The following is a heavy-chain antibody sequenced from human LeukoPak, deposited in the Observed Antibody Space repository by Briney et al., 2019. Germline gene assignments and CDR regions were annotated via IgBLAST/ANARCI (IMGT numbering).Heavy chain of an antibody. V-gene: IGHV1-46*01. CDR2: INPSDGAA. D-gene: IGHD3-16*01. CDR1: GYTFTKYY. CDR3: AIEQRGGLSGNLGGLFAMYYTYYYMDV. Sequence: ASVKVSCKASGYTFTKYYIHWVRQAPGQGLAWMAMINPSDGAATYAQRFQGRVTMTRDMSTTTVYMDLRSLRSEDTDVYFCAIEQRGGLSGNLGGLFAMYYTYYYMDVWGRGTTVTVSS. J-gene: IGHJ6*03.